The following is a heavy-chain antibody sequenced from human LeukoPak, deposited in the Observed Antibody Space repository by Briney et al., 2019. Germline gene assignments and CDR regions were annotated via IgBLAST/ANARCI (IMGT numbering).Heavy chain of an antibody. CDR3: ATQGLRFLEWLVPAGNDAFDI. Sequence: ASVKVSCKASGGTFSSYAISWVRQAPGQGLEWMGRIIPILGIANYAQKFQGRVTITADKSTSTAYMELSSLRSEDTAVYYCATQGLRFLEWLVPAGNDAFDIWGQGTMVTVSS. D-gene: IGHD3-3*01. V-gene: IGHV1-69*04. J-gene: IGHJ3*02. CDR2: IIPILGIA. CDR1: GGTFSSYA.